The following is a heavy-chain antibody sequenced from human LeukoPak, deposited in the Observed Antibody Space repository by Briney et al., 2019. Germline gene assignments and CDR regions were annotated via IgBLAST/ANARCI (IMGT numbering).Heavy chain of an antibody. CDR2: MNPNSGNT. CDR1: GYTFTSYD. J-gene: IGHJ6*02. Sequence: ASVKVSCKASGYTFTSYDINWVRQATGQGLEWMGWMNPNSGNTGYAQKFQGRVTMTRNTSISTAYMELSSLRSEDTAVYYCAGRRSAVADYYYYYGMDVWGQGTTVTVSS. D-gene: IGHD6-19*01. CDR3: AGRRSAVADYYYYYGMDV. V-gene: IGHV1-8*01.